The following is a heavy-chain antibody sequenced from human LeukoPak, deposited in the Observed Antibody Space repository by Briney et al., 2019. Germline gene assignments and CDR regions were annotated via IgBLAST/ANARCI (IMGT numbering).Heavy chain of an antibody. J-gene: IGHJ4*02. CDR1: GFTFTTYW. CDR3: ARDKDWICRNGLCFTGYSEY. D-gene: IGHD2-8*01. CDR2: IKQDGSEK. Sequence: GGSLRLSCTTSGFTFTTYWMSWVRQAPGKGLESVANIKQDGSEKHYVDSVRGRFTISRDNAKNSVYLQIDSLRAEDTAVFYCARDKDWICRNGLCFTGYSEYWGRGTPVTVSS. V-gene: IGHV3-7*01.